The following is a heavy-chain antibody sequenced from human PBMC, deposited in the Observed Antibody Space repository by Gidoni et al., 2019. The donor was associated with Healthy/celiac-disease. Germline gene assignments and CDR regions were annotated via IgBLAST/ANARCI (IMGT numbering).Heavy chain of an antibody. D-gene: IGHD3-10*01. Sequence: EVQLVQSGAEVKKPGESLRTSCKGSGDSFTSYWISWVRQMPGKGLEWMGRIDPSDSYTNYSPSFQGHVTISADKSISTAYLQWSSLKASDSAMYYCASFHYPLYGMDVWGQGTTVTVSS. V-gene: IGHV5-10-1*03. CDR2: IDPSDSYT. J-gene: IGHJ6*02. CDR1: GDSFTSYW. CDR3: ASFHYPLYGMDV.